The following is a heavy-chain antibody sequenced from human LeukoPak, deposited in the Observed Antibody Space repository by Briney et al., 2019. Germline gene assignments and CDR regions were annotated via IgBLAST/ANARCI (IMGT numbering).Heavy chain of an antibody. CDR3: ATEEPDYYDSSGYYRY. V-gene: IGHV3-11*01. Sequence: GGSLRLSCAASGFTFSDYYMSWIRQAPGKGLEWVSYISSSGSTIYYADSVKGRFTISRDNAKNSLYLQTNSLRAEDTAVYYCATEEPDYYDSSGYYRYWGQGTLVTVSS. CDR2: ISSSGSTI. CDR1: GFTFSDYY. D-gene: IGHD3-22*01. J-gene: IGHJ4*02.